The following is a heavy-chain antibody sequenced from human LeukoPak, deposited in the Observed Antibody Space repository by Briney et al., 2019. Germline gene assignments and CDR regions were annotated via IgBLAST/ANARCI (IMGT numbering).Heavy chain of an antibody. Sequence: PGGSLRLSCAASGFTFSSYEMNWVRQAPGKGLEWVSYISSSGSTIYYADSVKGRFTISRDNAKNSLYLQMNSLRAEDTAVYYCAREDDSSDDAFDFWGQGTMVTVSS. CDR2: ISSSGSTI. D-gene: IGHD3-22*01. V-gene: IGHV3-48*03. CDR3: AREDDSSDDAFDF. J-gene: IGHJ3*01. CDR1: GFTFSSYE.